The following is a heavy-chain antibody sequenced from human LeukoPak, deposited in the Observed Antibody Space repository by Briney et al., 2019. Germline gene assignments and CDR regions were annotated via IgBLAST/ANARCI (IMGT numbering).Heavy chain of an antibody. CDR3: ARWNWNYYYYYGMDV. Sequence: ASVNVSCKASGYTFTIYDINWVRPATGQGLEWMGWMNPNSGNTGYAQKFQGRVTMTRNTSISTAYMELSSLRSEDTAVYYCARWNWNYYYYYGMDVWGQGTTVTVSS. CDR1: GYTFTIYD. CDR2: MNPNSGNT. J-gene: IGHJ6*02. V-gene: IGHV1-8*01. D-gene: IGHD1-1*01.